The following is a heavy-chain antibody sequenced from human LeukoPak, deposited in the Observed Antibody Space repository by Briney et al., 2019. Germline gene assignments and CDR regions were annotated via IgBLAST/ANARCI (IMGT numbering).Heavy chain of an antibody. J-gene: IGHJ4*02. CDR3: ARDLSYGSLDF. D-gene: IGHD1-26*01. Sequence: GVSLRLSCAASGFSLSTHGMHWVRQAPGKGLEWVAGMWHDGTREDYADSVKGRFTISRDLSKNTLNLQMNSLRVEDTAMFYCARDLSYGSLDFRGQGTLVTVSS. V-gene: IGHV3-33*01. CDR2: MWHDGTRE. CDR1: GFSLSTHG.